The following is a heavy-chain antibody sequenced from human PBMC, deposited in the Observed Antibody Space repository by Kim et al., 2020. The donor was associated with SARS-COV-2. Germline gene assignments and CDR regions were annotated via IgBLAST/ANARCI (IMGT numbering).Heavy chain of an antibody. D-gene: IGHD6-13*01. J-gene: IGHJ4*02. V-gene: IGHV4-39*01. Sequence: PALKGRVTISVDTSKNQFSLKLSSVTAADTAVYYCARHWSSSWYSHSDYWGQGTLVTVSS. CDR3: ARHWSSSWYSHSDY.